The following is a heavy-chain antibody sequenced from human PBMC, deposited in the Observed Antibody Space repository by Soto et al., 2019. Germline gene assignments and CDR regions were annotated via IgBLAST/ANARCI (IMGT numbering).Heavy chain of an antibody. V-gene: IGHV3-30*18. CDR3: AKGHRDDLVGATTGGWYFDL. D-gene: IGHD1-26*01. CDR2: ISYDGSNK. CDR1: GFTFSTYG. J-gene: IGHJ2*01. Sequence: QVQLVESGGGVVKPGRSLRLSCAASGFTFSTYGMHWVRQAPGKGLEWVAVISYDGSNKYYADSVKGRFTISRDNSKNTLYLQMNSLRAEDTAVYYCAKGHRDDLVGATTGGWYFDLWGRGSLVTVSS.